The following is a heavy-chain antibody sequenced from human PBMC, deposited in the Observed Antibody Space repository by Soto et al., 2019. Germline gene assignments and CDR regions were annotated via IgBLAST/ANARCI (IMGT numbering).Heavy chain of an antibody. D-gene: IGHD3-16*02. CDR3: AKDESPDYVWGSYRHFDY. J-gene: IGHJ4*02. V-gene: IGHV4-4*07. CDR2: VQMSGTT. CDR1: GASVRSYH. Sequence: PSETLSLTCAVSGASVRSYHWSWIRQAAGKGLEWIGRVQMSGTTNYNPSLKTRVTMSLDTSKNEVSLRMTSVTAEDTAVYYRAKDESPDYVWGSYRHFDYWGQGTLVTVSS.